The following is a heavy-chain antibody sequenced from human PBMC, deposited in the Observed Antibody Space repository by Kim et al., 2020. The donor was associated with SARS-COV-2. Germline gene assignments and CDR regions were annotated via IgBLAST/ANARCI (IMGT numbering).Heavy chain of an antibody. Sequence: VKGRFTISRDDSKNTLYLQMNSLKTEDTAVYYCTTSEGYIVGATMDAFDIWGQGTMVTVSS. J-gene: IGHJ3*02. D-gene: IGHD1-26*01. V-gene: IGHV3-15*01. CDR3: TTSEGYIVGATMDAFDI.